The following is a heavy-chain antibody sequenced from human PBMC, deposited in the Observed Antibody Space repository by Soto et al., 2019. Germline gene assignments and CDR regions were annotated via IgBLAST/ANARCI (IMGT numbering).Heavy chain of an antibody. J-gene: IGHJ6*02. Sequence: QVTLKESGPVLVKPTETLTLTCTVSGFSLSNARMGVSWIRQPPGKALEWLAHIFSNDEKSYSTSLKSRLTISKDTSKSQVVLTMTNMDPVDTATYYCARIWGITMVRGSVEHYYGMDVWGQGTTVTVSS. CDR3: ARIWGITMVRGSVEHYYGMDV. CDR2: IFSNDEK. D-gene: IGHD3-10*01. V-gene: IGHV2-26*01. CDR1: GFSLSNARMG.